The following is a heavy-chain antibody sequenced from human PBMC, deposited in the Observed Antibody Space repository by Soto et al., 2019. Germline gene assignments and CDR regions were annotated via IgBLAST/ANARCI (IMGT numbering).Heavy chain of an antibody. D-gene: IGHD3-10*01. J-gene: IGHJ6*03. CDR1: GFTFSSYA. V-gene: IGHV3-23*01. CDR2: ISGSGGST. Sequence: GGSLRLSCAASGFTFSSYAMSWVRQAPGKGLEWVSAISGSGGSTYYADSVKGRFTISRDNSKNTLYLQMNSLRAEDTAVYYCAKGNQGTMVRGVIIGMGYYYYMDVWGKGTTVTVSS. CDR3: AKGNQGTMVRGVIIGMGYYYYMDV.